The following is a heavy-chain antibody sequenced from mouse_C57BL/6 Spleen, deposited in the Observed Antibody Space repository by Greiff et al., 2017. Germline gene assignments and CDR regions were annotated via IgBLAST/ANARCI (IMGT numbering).Heavy chain of an antibody. CDR1: GFTFSDYY. J-gene: IGHJ3*01. CDR2: INYDGSST. Sequence: EVMLVESEGGLVQPGSSMKLSCTASGFTFSDYYMAWVRQVPEKGLEWVANINYDGSSTYYLDSLKSRFIISRDNAKNILYLQMSSLKSEDTATYYCARDALYSNYDTWFAYWGQGTLVTVSA. CDR3: ARDALYSNYDTWFAY. D-gene: IGHD2-5*01. V-gene: IGHV5-16*01.